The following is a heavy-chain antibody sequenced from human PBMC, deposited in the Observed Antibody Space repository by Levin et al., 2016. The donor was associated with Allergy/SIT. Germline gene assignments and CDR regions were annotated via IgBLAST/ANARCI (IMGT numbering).Heavy chain of an antibody. V-gene: IGHV3-30*02. CDR3: ALGQTGFGEGHGMDV. Sequence: GGSLRLSCVTSGFNFDTYGMHWVRQAPGKGLQWVAYISFDGSKKHYADFVKGRLTVSRENFKNTLYLRVDSLTSEDTAVYFCALGQTGFGEGHGMDVWGRGTTVTVS. CDR1: GFNFDTYG. CDR2: ISFDGSKK. J-gene: IGHJ6*02. D-gene: IGHD3-10*01.